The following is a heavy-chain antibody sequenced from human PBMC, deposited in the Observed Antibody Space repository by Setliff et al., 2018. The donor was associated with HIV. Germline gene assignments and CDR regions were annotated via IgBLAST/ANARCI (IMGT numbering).Heavy chain of an antibody. V-gene: IGHV4-61*09. Sequence: TLSLTCSVSGGSISSGSYYWSWIRQPAGKGLEWIGHVYTSGSTDYNPSLNSRLTISIDTSRNQFSLRLRSVTAADTAMYYCARGIAVAGPYFDYWGQGTLVTVSS. CDR1: GGSISSGSYY. CDR3: ARGIAVAGPYFDY. D-gene: IGHD6-19*01. CDR2: VYTSGST. J-gene: IGHJ4*02.